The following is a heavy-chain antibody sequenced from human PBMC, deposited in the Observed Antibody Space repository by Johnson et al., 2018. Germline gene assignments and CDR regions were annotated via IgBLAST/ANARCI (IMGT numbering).Heavy chain of an antibody. CDR2: IIPILGIA. CDR1: GGTFSSYT. D-gene: IGHD1-14*01. V-gene: IGHV1-69*08. J-gene: IGHJ4*02. CDR3: ARDLGSFGNLEYFDY. Sequence: QVQLVQSGSEVKKPGSSLKVSCKASGGTFSSYTISWVRQAPGQGLEWMGRIIPILGIANYAQKFQGRVTITADKSTSTAYMELSSLRSEDAAVYYCARDLGSFGNLEYFDYWGQGTLVTVAS.